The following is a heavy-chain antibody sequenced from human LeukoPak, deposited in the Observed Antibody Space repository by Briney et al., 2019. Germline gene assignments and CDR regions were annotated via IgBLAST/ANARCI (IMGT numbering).Heavy chain of an antibody. CDR2: ISSSSSYI. J-gene: IGHJ3*02. D-gene: IGHD6-6*01. Sequence: GRSLRLSCAASGFTFSSYRMNWVRQAPGKGLEWVSSISSSSSYIYYADSVKGRFTISRDNAKNSLYLQMNSLRAEDTAVYYCARVGRQLGDAFDIWGQGTMVTVSS. CDR3: ARVGRQLGDAFDI. CDR1: GFTFSSYR. V-gene: IGHV3-21*01.